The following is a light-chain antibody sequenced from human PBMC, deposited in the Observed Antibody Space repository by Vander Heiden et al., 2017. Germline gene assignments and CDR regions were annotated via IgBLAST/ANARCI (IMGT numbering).Light chain of an antibody. CDR2: DNS. J-gene: IGLJ2*01. Sequence: QSVLTQPPSVSGAPGQRVTIPCTGSSSNIGAGYDVHWYQQLPGTAPKLLIYDNSNRPSGVPDRFSGSKSGTSASLAITGLQAEDEADYYCQSYDSSLSGSVVFGGGTKLTVL. V-gene: IGLV1-40*01. CDR1: SSNIGAGYD. CDR3: QSYDSSLSGSVV.